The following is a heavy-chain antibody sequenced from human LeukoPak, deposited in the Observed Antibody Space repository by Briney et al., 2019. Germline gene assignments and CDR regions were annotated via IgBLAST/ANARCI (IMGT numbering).Heavy chain of an antibody. CDR3: ARDPEPLRDYDILTGYYPFDY. Sequence: SVKVSCKASGGTFSSYAISWVRQAPGQGLEWMGGIIPIFGTANYAQKFQGRVTITADKSTSTAYMELSSLRSEDMAVYYCARDPEPLRDYDILTGYYPFDYWGQGTLVTVSS. CDR1: GGTFSSYA. CDR2: IIPIFGTA. J-gene: IGHJ4*02. D-gene: IGHD3-9*01. V-gene: IGHV1-69*06.